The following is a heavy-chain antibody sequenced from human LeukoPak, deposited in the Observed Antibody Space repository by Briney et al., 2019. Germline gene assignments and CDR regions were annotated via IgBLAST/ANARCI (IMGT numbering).Heavy chain of an antibody. D-gene: IGHD5-12*01. CDR3: AREGGYSGYLDY. CDR1: GDSLSSYY. Sequence: SETLSLTCTVSGDSLSSYYWTWIRQPPGKGLEWIAYISYSGITNYNPSLTNRVTISLDTSKNQFSLRLSSVTTADTAVYYCAREGGYSGYLDYWGQGTLVTVSS. CDR2: ISYSGIT. J-gene: IGHJ4*02. V-gene: IGHV4-59*01.